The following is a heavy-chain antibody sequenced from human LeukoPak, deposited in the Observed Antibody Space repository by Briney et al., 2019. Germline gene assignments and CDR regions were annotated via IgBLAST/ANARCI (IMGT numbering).Heavy chain of an antibody. Sequence: GGSLRLSCAASGFTFSSYAMSWVRQAPGKGLEWVSTISGSGGVTYYPDSVRGRFTISRDNSKDTLHLQMDSLRAEDTAIYYCAKWPEGATPKFHYWGQGTLVTVSS. V-gene: IGHV3-23*01. CDR1: GFTFSSYA. J-gene: IGHJ4*02. D-gene: IGHD1-26*01. CDR2: ISGSGGVT. CDR3: AKWPEGATPKFHY.